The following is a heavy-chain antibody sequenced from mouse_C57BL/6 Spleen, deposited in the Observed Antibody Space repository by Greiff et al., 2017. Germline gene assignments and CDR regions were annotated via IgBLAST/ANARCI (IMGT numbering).Heavy chain of an antibody. CDR2: ISGGGGNT. CDR1: GFTFSSYT. V-gene: IGHV5-9*01. J-gene: IGHJ4*01. D-gene: IGHD1-1*01. CDR3: ARSYCSSLYYYAMDY. Sequence: DVMLVQSGGGLVKPGGSLKLSCAASGFTFSSYTMSWVRQTPEKRLEWVATISGGGGNTYYPDSVKGRSTISRDNTKNTPYLQMSSLRSEDTALYYCARSYCSSLYYYAMDYWGQGTSVTVSS.